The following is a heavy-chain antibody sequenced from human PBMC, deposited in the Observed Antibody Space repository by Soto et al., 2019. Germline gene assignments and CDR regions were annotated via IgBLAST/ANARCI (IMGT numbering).Heavy chain of an antibody. CDR1: GNTFTSYS. CDR2: INAGNGNT. V-gene: IGHV1-3*01. CDR3: ARDRYSSSWYVGAFDY. D-gene: IGHD6-13*01. Sequence: QVQLVQSGAEVKKPGASVKVSCKASGNTFTSYSVYWVRQAPGQGLEWMGWINAGNGNTRYSQKFQDRVTITRDTSASPVYMELSSLRSEDTAVYYCARDRYSSSWYVGAFDYWGQGPLVTVSS. J-gene: IGHJ4*02.